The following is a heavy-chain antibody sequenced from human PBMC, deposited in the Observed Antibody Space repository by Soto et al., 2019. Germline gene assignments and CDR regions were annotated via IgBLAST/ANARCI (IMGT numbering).Heavy chain of an antibody. J-gene: IGHJ4*02. Sequence: EVQLVESGGGLVKPGGSLRVSCAASGFIFSSYTMNWVRQAPGKGLEWVSSISASSTYIYYADSLKGRFTISRYNTYNSLYLQMTSLRAEDTSVYYCARGWLRDPWMYWVQGTLVTVSS. CDR2: ISASSTYI. CDR3: ARGWLRDPWMY. CDR1: GFIFSSYT. V-gene: IGHV3-21*01. D-gene: IGHD3-22*01.